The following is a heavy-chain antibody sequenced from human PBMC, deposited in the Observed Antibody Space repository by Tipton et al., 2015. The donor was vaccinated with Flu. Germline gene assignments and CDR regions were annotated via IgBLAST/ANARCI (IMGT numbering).Heavy chain of an antibody. CDR3: ATYYYGSGTQSAFDY. J-gene: IGHJ4*02. V-gene: IGHV4-38-2*02. CDR2: IFHGGST. CDR1: GYSISSGYY. Sequence: LRLSCTVSGYSISSGYYWGWIRQPPGKGLEWIGSIFHGGSTYYNPSLKSRVTISVDTSKNQFSLKLSSVTAADTAVYYCATYYYGSGTQSAFDYWCQGTLVTVSS. D-gene: IGHD3-10*01.